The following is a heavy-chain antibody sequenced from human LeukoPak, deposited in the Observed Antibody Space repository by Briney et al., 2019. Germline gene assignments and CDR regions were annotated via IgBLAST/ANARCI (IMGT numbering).Heavy chain of an antibody. CDR1: GFTFSSNW. Sequence: GGSLRLSCATSGFTFSSNWMSWVRHVPGRGLDWVANIKPDGSAQYYAASVKGRFTISRDNAKNSVYLQMNSLRAEDTAVYYCAKLMTTVTTHEDDWSSDYDYYGMDVWGQGTTVTVSS. J-gene: IGHJ6*02. D-gene: IGHD4-17*01. CDR3: AKLMTTVTTHEDDWSSDYDYYGMDV. CDR2: IKPDGSAQ. V-gene: IGHV3-7*03.